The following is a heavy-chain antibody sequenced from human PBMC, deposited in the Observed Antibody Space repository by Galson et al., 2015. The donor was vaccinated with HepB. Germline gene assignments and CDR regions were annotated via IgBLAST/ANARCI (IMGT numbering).Heavy chain of an antibody. J-gene: IGHJ4*02. D-gene: IGHD3-22*01. CDR2: IIPIFASP. Sequence: SVKVSCKASGGTFSSYAISWVRQAPGQGLEWMGGIIPIFASPNYAQKFQGRVTITADESTSTTYMEVSSLRSEDTAAYYCARQYDTNGYYAYWGQGTLVTVSS. CDR1: GGTFSSYA. V-gene: IGHV1-69*13. CDR3: ARQYDTNGYYAY.